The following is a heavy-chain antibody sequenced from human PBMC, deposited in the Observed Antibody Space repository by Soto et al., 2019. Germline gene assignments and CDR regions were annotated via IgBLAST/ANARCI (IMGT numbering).Heavy chain of an antibody. V-gene: IGHV4-30-4*01. CDR2: IYYSGST. J-gene: IGHJ4*02. Sequence: TSETLSLTCTVSGGSISSGDYYWSWIRQPPGKGLEWIGYIYYSGSTYYNPSLKSRVTISVDTSKNQFSLKLSSVTAADTAVYYCARERTWGDSGYDSDYWGQGTLVTVSS. CDR3: ARERTWGDSGYDSDY. CDR1: GGSISSGDYY. D-gene: IGHD5-12*01.